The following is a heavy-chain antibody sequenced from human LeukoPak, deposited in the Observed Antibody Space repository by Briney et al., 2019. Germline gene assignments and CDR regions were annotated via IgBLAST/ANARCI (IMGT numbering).Heavy chain of an antibody. CDR3: ARAPIVVPAAIYRSWFGP. Sequence: PSETLSLTCAVYGGSFSGYYWSWIRQPPGKGLEWTGEINHSGSTNYNPSLKSRVTISVDTSKNQFSLKLSSVTAADTAVYYCARAPIVVPAAIYRSWFGPWGQGTLVTVSS. V-gene: IGHV4-34*01. J-gene: IGHJ5*02. CDR1: GGSFSGYY. D-gene: IGHD2-2*02. CDR2: INHSGST.